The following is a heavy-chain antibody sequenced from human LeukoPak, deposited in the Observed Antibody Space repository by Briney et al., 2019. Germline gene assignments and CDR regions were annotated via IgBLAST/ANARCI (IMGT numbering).Heavy chain of an antibody. CDR3: AKALPIVEATGHYFDY. CDR1: GFTFSSYA. J-gene: IGHJ4*02. D-gene: IGHD1-26*01. V-gene: IGHV3-23*01. Sequence: GGSLRLSCAASGFTFSSYAMSWVRQAPGKGLEWVSAISGSGGSTYYADSVKGRFTISRDNSKNTLYLQMNSLRAEDTAVYYCAKALPIVEATGHYFDYWGQGTLVTVSS. CDR2: ISGSGGST.